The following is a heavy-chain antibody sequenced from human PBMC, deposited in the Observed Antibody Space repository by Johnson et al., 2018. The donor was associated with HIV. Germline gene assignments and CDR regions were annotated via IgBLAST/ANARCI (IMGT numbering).Heavy chain of an antibody. CDR2: ISYDGSNK. J-gene: IGHJ3*02. CDR1: GFTFSSYA. D-gene: IGHD3-10*01. V-gene: IGHV3-30*04. Sequence: QVQLVESGGGVVQPGRSLRLSCAASGFTFSSYAMHWVRQAPGKGLEWVAVISYDGSNKYYADSVKGRFTISRDNSKNTLYLQMNSLRAEDTAVYYCVKEAITMEVDIWGQGTTVTVSS. CDR3: VKEAITMEVDI.